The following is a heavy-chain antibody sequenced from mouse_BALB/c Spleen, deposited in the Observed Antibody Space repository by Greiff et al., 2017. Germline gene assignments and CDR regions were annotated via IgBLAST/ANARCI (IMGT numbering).Heavy chain of an antibody. CDR1: GFTFSSYT. J-gene: IGHJ2*01. CDR2: ISNGGGST. V-gene: IGHV5-12-2*01. D-gene: IGHD4-1*01. CDR3: ARHLGLFDY. Sequence: DVKLVESGGGLVQPGGSLKLSCAASGFTFSSYTMSWVRQTPEKRLEWVAYISNGGGSTYYPDTVKGRFTISRDNAKNTLYLQMSSLKSEDTAMYYCARHLGLFDYWGQGTTLTVSS.